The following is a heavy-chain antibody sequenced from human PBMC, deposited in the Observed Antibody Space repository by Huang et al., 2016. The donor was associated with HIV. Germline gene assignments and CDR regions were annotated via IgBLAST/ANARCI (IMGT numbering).Heavy chain of an antibody. V-gene: IGHV3-48*01. CDR3: ARDRSTRADY. J-gene: IGHJ4*02. CDR1: GFTLGTYG. D-gene: IGHD2-2*01. CDR2: ISNSGNTV. Sequence: EVLLVESGGGLVQPGGSLRLSCAGSGFTLGTYGMNWVRQAPGKGLQWVSYISNSGNTVYYTDSGKGRFTISRDNAKNSLFLQMNSLRVEDTAVYFCARDRSTRADYWGQGTLVTVSS.